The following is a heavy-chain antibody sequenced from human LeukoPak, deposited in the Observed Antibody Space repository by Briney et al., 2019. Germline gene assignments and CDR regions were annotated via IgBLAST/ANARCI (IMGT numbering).Heavy chain of an antibody. CDR2: IYDSGST. CDR3: ARRNSGNYYGLFDP. CDR1: GGSIRSSYYY. V-gene: IGHV4-39*01. D-gene: IGHD1-26*01. J-gene: IGHJ5*02. Sequence: SETLSLTCTVSGGSIRSSYYYWGWIRQPPGKGLEWIGSIYDSGSTYYNPSLKSRVTISVDTSKNQFSLKLSSVTAADSAVYYCARRNSGNYYGLFDPWGQGTLVTVSS.